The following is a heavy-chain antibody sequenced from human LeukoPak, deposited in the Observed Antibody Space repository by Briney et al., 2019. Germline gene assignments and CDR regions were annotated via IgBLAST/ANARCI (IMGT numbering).Heavy chain of an antibody. J-gene: IGHJ4*02. D-gene: IGHD4-17*01. CDR2: ISTYNGNT. V-gene: IGHV1-18*01. Sequence: ASVKVSCKASGYTFTSYDINWVRQATGQGLEWMGWISTYNGNTNYAQKLQGRVTMTTDTSTSTAYMELRSLISDDAAVYYCARGDDYGDYWGLYWGQGTLVTVSS. CDR3: ARGDDYGDYWGLY. CDR1: GYTFTSYD.